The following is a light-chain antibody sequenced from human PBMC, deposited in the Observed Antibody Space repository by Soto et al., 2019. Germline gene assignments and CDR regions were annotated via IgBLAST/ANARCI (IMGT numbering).Light chain of an antibody. CDR2: QDT. CDR3: QAWDRSTVV. V-gene: IGLV3-1*01. J-gene: IGLJ2*01. CDR1: KLGTKY. Sequence: SYELTQPPSVSVSPGQTASITCSGDKLGTKYACWYQQKPGQSPVLVIYQDTKRPSGIPERFAGANSGNTATLAIIGTQAMDEADYYCQAWDRSTVVFGGGTTLTVL.